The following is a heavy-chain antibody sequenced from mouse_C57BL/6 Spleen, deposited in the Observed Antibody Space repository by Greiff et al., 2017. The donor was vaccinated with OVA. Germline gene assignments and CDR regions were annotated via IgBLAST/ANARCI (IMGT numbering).Heavy chain of an antibody. CDR1: GYTFTDYE. J-gene: IGHJ2*01. CDR3: TRDY. Sequence: VQLQQSGAELVRPGASVTLSCKASGYTFTDYEMPWVKQTPVHGLEWIGAIDPETGGTAQHQKLKGTAILTADKSSSTAYMELRSLTSEDSAVYYCTRDYWGQGTTLTVSS. V-gene: IGHV1-15*01. CDR2: IDPETGGT.